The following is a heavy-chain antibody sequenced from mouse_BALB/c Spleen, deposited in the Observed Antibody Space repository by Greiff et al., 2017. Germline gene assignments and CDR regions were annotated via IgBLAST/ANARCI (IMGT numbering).Heavy chain of an antibody. Sequence: EVQLVESGGGLVKPGGSLKLSCAASGFTFSSYAMSWVRQTPEKRLEWVATISSGGSYTYYPDSVKGRFTISRDDAKNTLYLQMSSLRSEDTAMYYCATPDGSSRAMDYWGQGTSVTVSS. CDR1: GFTFSSYA. CDR2: ISSGGSYT. J-gene: IGHJ4*01. CDR3: ATPDGSSRAMDY. V-gene: IGHV5-9-3*01. D-gene: IGHD2-3*01.